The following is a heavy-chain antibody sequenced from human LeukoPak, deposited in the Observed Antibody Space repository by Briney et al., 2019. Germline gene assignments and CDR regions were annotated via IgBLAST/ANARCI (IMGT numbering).Heavy chain of an antibody. D-gene: IGHD4-17*01. J-gene: IGHJ3*02. Sequence: GGSLRLSCAASGFTFSGSALHWVRQASGKGLEWIGRIRSKTNNHATTYAASVTGRFTISRDDAENTAYLQMNSLRAEDTAVYYCARGADYAAFDIWGQGTMVTVSS. V-gene: IGHV3-73*01. CDR2: IRSKTNNHAT. CDR1: GFTFSGSA. CDR3: ARGADYAAFDI.